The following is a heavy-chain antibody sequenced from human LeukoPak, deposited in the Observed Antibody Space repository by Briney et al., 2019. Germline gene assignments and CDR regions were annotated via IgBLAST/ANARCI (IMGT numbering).Heavy chain of an antibody. CDR2: ISSSSSTI. D-gene: IGHD3-9*01. Sequence: PGGSLRLSCAASGFTFSSHNMNWVRQAPGKGLEWVSYISSSSSTIFYADSVKGRFTISRDNAMNSLYLQMNSLRAEDTAVYYCARGRYLDYWGQGTLVTVSS. J-gene: IGHJ4*02. CDR3: ARGRYLDY. V-gene: IGHV3-48*01. CDR1: GFTFSSHN.